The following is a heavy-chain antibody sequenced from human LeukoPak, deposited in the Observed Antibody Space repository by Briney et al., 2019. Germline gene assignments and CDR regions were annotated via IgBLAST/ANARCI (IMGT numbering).Heavy chain of an antibody. CDR3: ARDFVAAAGKPPPPGQVDYMDV. V-gene: IGHV3-21*04. J-gene: IGHJ6*03. CDR2: ISSSSSYI. D-gene: IGHD6-13*01. Sequence: PGGSLRLSCAASGFTFSNYSMNWVRQAPGKGLEWVSSISSSSSYIYYADSVKGRFTISRDNAKNSLYLQMNSLRAEDTAVYYCARDFVAAAGKPPPPGQVDYMDVWGKGTTVTISS. CDR1: GFTFSNYS.